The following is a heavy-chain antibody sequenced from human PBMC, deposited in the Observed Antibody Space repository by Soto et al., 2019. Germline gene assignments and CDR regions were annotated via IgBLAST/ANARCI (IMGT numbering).Heavy chain of an antibody. CDR1: GFTFGSYA. CDR3: AGVEDEGGSFYD. D-gene: IGHD1-26*01. Sequence: QVHLVESGGGVVQPGRSLRLSCAASGFTFGSYAMHWVRQAPGGALEWVAVISYDGFNRYYAESVKGRFTISRDNSKNTLCLQMDNLKPDDAAVYFCAGVEDEGGSFYDWCQGTLVTVSS. V-gene: IGHV3-30*01. J-gene: IGHJ4*02. CDR2: ISYDGFNR.